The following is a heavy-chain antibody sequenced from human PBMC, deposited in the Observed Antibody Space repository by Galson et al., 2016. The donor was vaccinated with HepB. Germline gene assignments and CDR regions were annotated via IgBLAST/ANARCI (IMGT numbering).Heavy chain of an antibody. CDR1: GFTFDNYA. V-gene: IGHV3-33*01. J-gene: IGHJ4*01. D-gene: IGHD7-27*01. Sequence: SLRLSCAASGFTFDNYAMHWVRQAPGKGLEWVAVIWPDGSEQYYAASVKGRFVISRDNSVNTVSLQLDGLRAEDTSVYYCARGPRGPDWGFDYWGQGTQVVVSS. CDR3: ARGPRGPDWGFDY. CDR2: IWPDGSEQ.